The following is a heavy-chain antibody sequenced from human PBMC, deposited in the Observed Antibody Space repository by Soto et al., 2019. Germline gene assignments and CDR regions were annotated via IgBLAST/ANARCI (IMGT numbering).Heavy chain of an antibody. CDR1: GGSVSGRYYY. CDR2: VFHTVFT. D-gene: IGHD1-1*01. Sequence: SETLSLTCAVSGGSVSGRYYYWAWLRQSPGKGPEWIGSVFHTVFTSYNPSLESRVSVSVDTSKSQFSLKLSAVTASDTAVYYCATSQKGYNWNYFDHWGQGALVTVSS. V-gene: IGHV4-39*01. J-gene: IGHJ4*02. CDR3: ATSQKGYNWNYFDH.